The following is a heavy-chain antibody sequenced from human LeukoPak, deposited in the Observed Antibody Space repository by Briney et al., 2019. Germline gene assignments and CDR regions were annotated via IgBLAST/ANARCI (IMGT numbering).Heavy chain of an antibody. J-gene: IGHJ4*02. Sequence: SETLSLTCTVSGGSISSYYWSWIRQPPGKGLEWIGYIYYSGSTYYNPSLKSRVTISVDTSKNQFSLKLSSVTAADTAVYYCQVGVAGTVDYWGQGTLVTVSS. CDR1: GGSISSYY. D-gene: IGHD6-19*01. CDR2: IYYSGST. V-gene: IGHV4-59*12. CDR3: QVGVAGTVDY.